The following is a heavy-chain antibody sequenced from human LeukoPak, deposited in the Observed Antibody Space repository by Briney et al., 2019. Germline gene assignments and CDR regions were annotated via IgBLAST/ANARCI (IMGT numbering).Heavy chain of an antibody. D-gene: IGHD3-10*01. CDR1: GFTFSSYA. J-gene: IGHJ4*02. V-gene: IGHV3-30-3*01. CDR3: ARAPTYYGSDTYYFDY. CDR2: ISYDGSNK. Sequence: TGGSLRLSCAASGFTFSSYAMHWVRQAPGKGLEWVAVISYDGSNKYYADSVKGRFTISRDNSKNTLYLQMNSLRAEGTAVYYCARAPTYYGSDTYYFDYWGQGTLVTVSS.